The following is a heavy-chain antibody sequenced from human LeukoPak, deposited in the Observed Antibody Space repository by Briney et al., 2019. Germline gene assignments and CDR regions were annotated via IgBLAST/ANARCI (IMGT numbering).Heavy chain of an antibody. J-gene: IGHJ6*02. Sequence: SETLSLTCTVSGXSISSSSYYWGWIRQSPGKGLEWIGSIYYSGSTYYNPSLKSRVTISVDTSRNQFSLNLNSVTAADTAVYYCARDLPTKLWFGAAYYYGMDVWGQGTTVTVSS. V-gene: IGHV4-39*07. D-gene: IGHD3-10*01. CDR2: IYYSGST. CDR3: ARDLPTKLWFGAAYYYGMDV. CDR1: GXSISSSSYY.